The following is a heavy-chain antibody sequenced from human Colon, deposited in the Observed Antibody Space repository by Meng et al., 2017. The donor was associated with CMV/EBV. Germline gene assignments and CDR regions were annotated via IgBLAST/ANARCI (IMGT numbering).Heavy chain of an antibody. CDR1: GYSFTGYY. J-gene: IGHJ1*01. CDR2: MDPTTGRT. CDR3: ASHSSYVWGSHH. Sequence: QVQLVQSGAGVMMPGASVKVSCKASGYSFTGYYIHWVRHAPGQGLEWMGWMDPTTGRTDYAQKFQGTVTMTRDTSISTAYLELSRLTSDDTAVYYGASHSSYVWGSHHWGQGTLVTVSS. V-gene: IGHV1-2*02. D-gene: IGHD3-16*01.